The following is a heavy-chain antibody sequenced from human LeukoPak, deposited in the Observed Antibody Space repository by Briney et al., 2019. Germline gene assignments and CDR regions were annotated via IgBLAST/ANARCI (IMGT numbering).Heavy chain of an antibody. CDR2: IIPILGIA. D-gene: IGHD3-22*01. CDR1: GGTFSSYA. V-gene: IGHV1-69*04. J-gene: IGHJ5*02. Sequence: ASVKVSCKAAGGTFSSYAISWVRQAPGQGLEWMGRIIPILGIANYAQKFQGRVTITADKSTSTAYMELSSLRSEETAVYYCARGRGYYDSSGKNWFDPWGQGTLVTVSS. CDR3: ARGRGYYDSSGKNWFDP.